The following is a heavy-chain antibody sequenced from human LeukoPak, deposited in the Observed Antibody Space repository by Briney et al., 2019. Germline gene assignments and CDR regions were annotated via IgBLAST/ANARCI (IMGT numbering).Heavy chain of an antibody. CDR3: AKIVPAADLGY. V-gene: IGHV3-30*02. CDR1: GFTFSIYG. Sequence: GGSLRLSWAASGFTFSIYGMSWVRQAPGRGLEWVTFIQYDGGNTYYADSVKGRFTISRDNSKNTLYLQMNSLRGEDTAIYYCAKIVPAADLGYWGQGTLVTVSS. CDR2: IQYDGGNT. D-gene: IGHD2-2*01. J-gene: IGHJ4*02.